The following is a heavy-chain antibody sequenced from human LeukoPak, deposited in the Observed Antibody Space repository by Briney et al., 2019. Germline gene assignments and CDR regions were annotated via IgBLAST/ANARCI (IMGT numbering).Heavy chain of an antibody. J-gene: IGHJ4*02. CDR1: GFTFSSYA. Sequence: PGRSLRLSCAASGFTFSSYAMHWVRQAPGKGLEWVAVISYDGSNKYYADSVKGRFTISRDNSKNTLYLQMNSLRAEDTAVYYCARPDSSGLVWQFDYWGQGTLVTVSS. D-gene: IGHD6-19*01. CDR3: ARPDSSGLVWQFDY. V-gene: IGHV3-30*04. CDR2: ISYDGSNK.